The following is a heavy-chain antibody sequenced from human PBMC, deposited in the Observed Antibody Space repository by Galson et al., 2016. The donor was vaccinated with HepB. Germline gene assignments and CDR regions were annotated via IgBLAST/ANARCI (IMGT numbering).Heavy chain of an antibody. CDR2: IGHVGNAI. D-gene: IGHD3-3*02. V-gene: IGHV3-33*08. CDR1: GFTFSTWG. Sequence: SLRLSCAASGFTFSTWGMHWLRQAPGKGLEWLAIIGHVGNAIMYADSVKGRFTISRDNSKNTLYLQMDMLRVEDTAVYYCARDLQSHFFDYWGRGALVTVSS. CDR3: ARDLQSHFFDY. J-gene: IGHJ4*02.